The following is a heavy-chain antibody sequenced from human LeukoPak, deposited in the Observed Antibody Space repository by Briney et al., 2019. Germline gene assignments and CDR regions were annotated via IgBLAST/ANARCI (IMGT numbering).Heavy chain of an antibody. J-gene: IGHJ4*02. CDR3: ARVIAVAGSCDY. D-gene: IGHD6-19*01. CDR2: IWYDGSNK. Sequence: GGSLRLSCAASGFTFSSYGMHWVRQAPGKGLEWVAVIWYDGSNKYYADSVKGRFTISKDNSKNTLYLQMNSLRAEDTAVYYCARVIAVAGSCDYGGQGTLVTVS. V-gene: IGHV3-33*01. CDR1: GFTFSSYG.